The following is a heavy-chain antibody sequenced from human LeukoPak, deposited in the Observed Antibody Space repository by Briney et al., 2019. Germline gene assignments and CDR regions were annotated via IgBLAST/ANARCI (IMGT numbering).Heavy chain of an antibody. D-gene: IGHD3-9*01. CDR1: DVSISSSY. Sequence: SETLSLTCSVSDVSISSSYWSWIRQPPGKGLEWIGYIHYSGSTHYNPSLKSRLTISVDTSKNQFSLKLSSVTAADTAVYYCARGGYFDWLFYFDYWGQGTLVTVSS. CDR3: ARGGYFDWLFYFDY. CDR2: IHYSGST. J-gene: IGHJ4*02. V-gene: IGHV4-59*08.